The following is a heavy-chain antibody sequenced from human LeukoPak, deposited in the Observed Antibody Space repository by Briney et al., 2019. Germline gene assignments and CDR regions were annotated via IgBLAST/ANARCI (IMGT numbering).Heavy chain of an antibody. CDR1: GGSISSGDYY. J-gene: IGHJ4*02. D-gene: IGHD3-10*01. Sequence: SETLSLTCTVSGGSISSGDYYWSWIRQPPGKGLEWIGYIYYSGSTYYNPSLKSRVTISVDTSKNQFSLKLSSVTAADTAVYYCARGGSFGELYFDYWGQGTLVTISS. CDR2: IYYSGST. V-gene: IGHV4-30-4*01. CDR3: ARGGSFGELYFDY.